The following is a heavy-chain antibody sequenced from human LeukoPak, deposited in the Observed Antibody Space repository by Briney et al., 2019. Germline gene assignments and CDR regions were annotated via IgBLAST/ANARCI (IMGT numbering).Heavy chain of an antibody. Sequence: GGSLRLSCAASGFTFSSYWMHWVRQDPGKGLVWVSRINTDGSSTSYADSVKGRFTVTRDNAKNTLYLQMNSLRAEDTAVYYRARDSSSLSYWGQGTLVTVSS. CDR2: INTDGSST. V-gene: IGHV3-74*01. J-gene: IGHJ4*02. CDR3: ARDSSSLSY. CDR1: GFTFSSYW. D-gene: IGHD2-2*01.